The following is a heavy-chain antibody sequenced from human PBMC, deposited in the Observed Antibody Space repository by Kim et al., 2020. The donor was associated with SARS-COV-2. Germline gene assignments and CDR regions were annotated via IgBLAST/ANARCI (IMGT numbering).Heavy chain of an antibody. CDR3: AREGFTSSWYSGRHYNWFDP. D-gene: IGHD6-13*01. Sequence: SETLSLTCTVSGGSVRSYFWSWIRQPPGNGLEWIGYIYYSESTNYNPSLKSRVTISVDTSKNQFSLNLSSVTAADTAVYYCAREGFTSSWYSGRHYNWFDPWGQGILVTVSS. CDR2: IYYSEST. V-gene: IGHV4-59*02. J-gene: IGHJ5*02. CDR1: GGSVRSYF.